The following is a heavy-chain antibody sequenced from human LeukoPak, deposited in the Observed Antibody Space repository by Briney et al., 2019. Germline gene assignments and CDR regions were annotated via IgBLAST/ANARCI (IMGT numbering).Heavy chain of an antibody. CDR3: ARYDSIINCFDP. V-gene: IGHV4-59*01. CDR2: IYYSGST. D-gene: IGHD3-22*01. J-gene: IGHJ5*02. CDR1: GGSISSYY. Sequence: PSETLSLTCTVSGGSISSYYWSWIRQPPGKGLEWIGYIYYSGSTSYNPSLKSRVTISVDTSKNQFSLTLSSVAAADTAVYYCARYDSIINCFDPWGQGTLVTVSS.